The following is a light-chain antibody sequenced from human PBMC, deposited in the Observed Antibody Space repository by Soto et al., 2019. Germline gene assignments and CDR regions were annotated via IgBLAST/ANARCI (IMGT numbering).Light chain of an antibody. CDR2: EVS. Sequence: SALTQPASVSGSRGQSLTISCTGTSSDVGGYNYVSWYQQRPGKAPKLMIYEVSNRPSGVSNRFPGSKSGNTASLTISGLQAEDEADYYCSSYTSSSTPYVFGTGTKVTVL. CDR3: SSYTSSSTPYV. V-gene: IGLV2-14*01. J-gene: IGLJ1*01. CDR1: SSDVGGYNY.